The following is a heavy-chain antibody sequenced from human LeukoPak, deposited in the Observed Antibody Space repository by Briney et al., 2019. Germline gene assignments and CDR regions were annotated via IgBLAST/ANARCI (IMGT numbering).Heavy chain of an antibody. CDR3: ARAPPHGRASWGYYGMDV. D-gene: IGHD7-27*01. CDR2: IGIAGDT. CDR1: GFTFSSYD. Sequence: PGGSLRLSCAASGFTFSSYDMHWVRQTTGKGLEWVSSIGIAGDTYYPGSVKGRFTISRENAKNSLYLQMNSLRAGDTAVYYCARAPPHGRASWGYYGMDVWGQGTTVTVSS. V-gene: IGHV3-13*01. J-gene: IGHJ6*02.